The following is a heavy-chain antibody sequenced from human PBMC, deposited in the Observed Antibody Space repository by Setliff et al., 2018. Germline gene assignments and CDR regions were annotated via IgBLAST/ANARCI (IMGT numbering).Heavy chain of an antibody. CDR2: IKSSREGATS. CDR3: AREREDDYVSGSNSRLHDAFDM. J-gene: IGHJ3*02. CDR1: GITFKNAW. D-gene: IGHD3-10*01. V-gene: IGHV3-15*01. Sequence: GGSLRLSCSVSGITFKNAWMTWVRQAPGKGPEWVGRIKSSREGATSDYGAPAKGRFTISRDDSKNMIYLQMSNLRVEDTAVYFCAREREDDYVSGSNSRLHDAFDMWGQGTMVTVSS.